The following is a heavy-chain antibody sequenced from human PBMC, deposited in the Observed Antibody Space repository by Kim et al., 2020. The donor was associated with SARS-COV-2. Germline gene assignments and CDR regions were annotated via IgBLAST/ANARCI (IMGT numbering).Heavy chain of an antibody. V-gene: IGHV4-4*07. CDR1: GGSISSYY. J-gene: IGHJ3*02. Sequence: SETLSLTCTVSGGSISSYYWSWIRQPAGKGLEWIGRIYTSGSTNYNPSLKSRVTMSVDTSKNQFSLKLSSVTAADTAVYYCAREGMVRGVIRAYAFDIWGQGTMVTVSS. CDR2: IYTSGST. CDR3: AREGMVRGVIRAYAFDI. D-gene: IGHD3-10*01.